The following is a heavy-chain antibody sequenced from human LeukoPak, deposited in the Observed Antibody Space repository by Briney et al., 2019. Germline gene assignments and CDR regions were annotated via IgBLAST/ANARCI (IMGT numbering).Heavy chain of an antibody. CDR3: ARESATTGY. D-gene: IGHD1-26*01. J-gene: IGHJ4*02. V-gene: IGHV3-7*01. Sequence: GGSLRLSCAASGFTFSSYWMNWARQAPGKGLEWVASINHNGNVNYYVDSVKGRFTISRDNAKNSLYLQMNNLRVEDTAVYYCARESATTGYWGQGTLVTVSS. CDR1: GFTFSSYW. CDR2: INHNGNVN.